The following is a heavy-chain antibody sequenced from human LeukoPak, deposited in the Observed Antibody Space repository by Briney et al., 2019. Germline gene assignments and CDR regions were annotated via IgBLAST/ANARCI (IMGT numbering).Heavy chain of an antibody. CDR3: ARLSSSEGFDP. J-gene: IGHJ5*02. CDR2: IYYSGST. Sequence: PSETLSLTCTVSSGSISSSSYYWGWLRQPPGKGLEWIGSIYYSGSTYYNPSLKSRVTISVDTSKNQFSLKLSSVTAADTAVYYCARLSSSEGFDPWGQGTLVTVSS. V-gene: IGHV4-39*01. D-gene: IGHD6-6*01. CDR1: SGSISSSSYY.